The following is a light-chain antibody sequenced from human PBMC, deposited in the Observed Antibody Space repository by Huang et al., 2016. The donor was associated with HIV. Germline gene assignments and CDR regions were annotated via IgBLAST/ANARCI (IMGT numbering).Light chain of an antibody. V-gene: IGKV3-11*01. CDR1: QSVGGY. CDR3: QQRTNWPPGFT. Sequence: EIVLTQSPATLSLSPGERATLSCRASQSVGGYLAWYQQKPGQAPRLLIYAASNRATGIPARVRGSGSGTDFTLTISSLEPEDFAVYYCQQRTNWPPGFTFGPGTKVDIK. CDR2: AAS. J-gene: IGKJ3*01.